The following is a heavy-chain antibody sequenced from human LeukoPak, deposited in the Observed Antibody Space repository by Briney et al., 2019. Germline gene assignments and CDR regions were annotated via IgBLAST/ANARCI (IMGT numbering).Heavy chain of an antibody. Sequence: ASVKVSCKASGGTFSSYAISWVRQAPGQGLEWMGRIIPIFGTATYAQKFQGRVTITTDESTSKAYMELSSLRSEDTAVYYCASYDSSGYYKLGPFDYWGQGTLVTVSS. V-gene: IGHV1-69*05. CDR1: GGTFSSYA. CDR2: IIPIFGTA. J-gene: IGHJ4*02. CDR3: ASYDSSGYYKLGPFDY. D-gene: IGHD3-22*01.